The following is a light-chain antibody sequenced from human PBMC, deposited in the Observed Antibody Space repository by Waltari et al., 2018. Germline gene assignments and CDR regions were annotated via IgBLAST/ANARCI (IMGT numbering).Light chain of an antibody. J-gene: IGKJ5*01. CDR3: QQYYSTPPT. CDR2: WAS. V-gene: IGKV4-1*01. CDR1: QTLLYSSNNKNY. Sequence: DIVMTQSPDSLAVSLVERATINCKSSQTLLYSSNNKNYLAWYQQKPGQPPKLPIYWASARESGVPDRFSGSGSGTDFTLTISSLQAEDVAVYYCQQYYSTPPTFGQGTRLEIK.